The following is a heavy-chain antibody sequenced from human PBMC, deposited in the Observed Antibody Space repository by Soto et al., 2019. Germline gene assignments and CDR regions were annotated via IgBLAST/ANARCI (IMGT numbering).Heavy chain of an antibody. J-gene: IGHJ4*02. Sequence: QVQLAQSGGEVKKPGASVKVSCKASGYTFSNYGIGWVRQAPGQGLEWMGWINGYNGNTNYAQKFQGRVTMTTDTATTTAYMEVKSLRSDDTAVYYCARGDSPVLFDNWGQGTLVTVSS. CDR1: GYTFSNYG. CDR2: INGYNGNT. V-gene: IGHV1-18*01. D-gene: IGHD4-4*01. CDR3: ARGDSPVLFDN.